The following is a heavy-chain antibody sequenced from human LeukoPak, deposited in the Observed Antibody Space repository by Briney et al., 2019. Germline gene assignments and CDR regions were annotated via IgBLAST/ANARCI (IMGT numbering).Heavy chain of an antibody. CDR2: IWYDGSNI. CDR3: AREPTTLNGYSVSRRHHYFDH. V-gene: IGHV3-33*08. Sequence: GGSLRLSCAASGFTFSSYSMNWVRQAPGKGLEWVAVIWYDGSNINYGDSVKGRFAISRDNSRNTLYLQMNSLRAEDTALYYCAREPTTLNGYSVSRRHHYFDHWGQGALVIVSS. D-gene: IGHD5-24*01. CDR1: GFTFSSYS. J-gene: IGHJ4*02.